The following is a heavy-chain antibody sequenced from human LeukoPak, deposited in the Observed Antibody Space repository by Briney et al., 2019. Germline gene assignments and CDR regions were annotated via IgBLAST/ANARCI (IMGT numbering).Heavy chain of an antibody. J-gene: IGHJ4*02. CDR1: GYTFAGYY. V-gene: IGHV1-2*02. CDR3: ANAGKSMVRGVHYTLAY. Sequence: GASVKVSCKASGYTFAGYYMHWVRQAPGQGLEWMGWINPNSGGTNYAQKFQGRVTMTRDTSISTAYMELSRLRSDDTAVYYCANAGKSMVRGVHYTLAYWGQGSLVTVSS. D-gene: IGHD3-10*01. CDR2: INPNSGGT.